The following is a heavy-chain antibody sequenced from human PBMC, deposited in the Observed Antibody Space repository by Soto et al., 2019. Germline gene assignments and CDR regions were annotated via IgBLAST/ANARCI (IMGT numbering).Heavy chain of an antibody. Sequence: SETLSLTCTVSGGSISSYHWNWIRQPPGKGLERIGYIYYSGSTNYNPSLKSRVTMSVDTSKNQFSLKLSSVTAVYTALYYCARAGIWLGSRLDSWGQGTLVTVSS. J-gene: IGHJ5*01. CDR2: IYYSGST. V-gene: IGHV4-59*01. CDR3: ARAGIWLGSRLDS. D-gene: IGHD3-10*01. CDR1: GGSISSYH.